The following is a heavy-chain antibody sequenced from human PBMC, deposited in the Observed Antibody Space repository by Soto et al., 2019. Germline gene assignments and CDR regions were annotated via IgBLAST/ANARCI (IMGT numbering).Heavy chain of an antibody. J-gene: IGHJ6*02. CDR2: ISYDGSNK. V-gene: IGHV3-30*18. D-gene: IGHD1-26*01. CDR1: GFTFSSYG. Sequence: LRLSCAASGFTFSSYGMHWVRQAPGKGLEWVAVISYDGSNKYYADSVKGRFTISRDNSKNTLYLQMNSLRAEDTAVYYCAKDVVVGATTGLGDYYYYYGMDVWGQGTTVTV. CDR3: AKDVVVGATTGLGDYYYYYGMDV.